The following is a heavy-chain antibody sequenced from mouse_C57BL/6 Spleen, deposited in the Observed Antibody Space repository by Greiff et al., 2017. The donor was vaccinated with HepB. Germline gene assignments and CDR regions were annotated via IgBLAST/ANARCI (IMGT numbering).Heavy chain of an antibody. CDR2: ISDGGSYT. V-gene: IGHV5-4*01. CDR3: ARDRTTVRAWFAY. D-gene: IGHD1-1*01. J-gene: IGHJ3*01. CDR1: GFTFSSYA. Sequence: EVQLVESGGGLVKPGGSLKLSCAASGFTFSSYAMSWVRQTPEKRLEWVATISDGGSYTYYPDNVKGRFTISRDNAKNNLYLQMSHLKSEDTAMYYCARDRTTVRAWFAYWGQGTLVTVSA.